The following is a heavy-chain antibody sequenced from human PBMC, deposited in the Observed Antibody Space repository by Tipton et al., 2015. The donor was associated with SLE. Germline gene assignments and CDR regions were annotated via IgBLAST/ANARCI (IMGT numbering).Heavy chain of an antibody. CDR1: GGSFSGYY. Sequence: TLSLTCAVYGGSFSGYYWSWIRQPPGKGLEWIGKINHSGSTNYNPSLKSRVTISLDTSKNQFSLKLSSVTAADTAVYYCARLRAGEGYYFDYWGQGTLVTVSS. D-gene: IGHD7-27*01. CDR3: ARLRAGEGYYFDY. J-gene: IGHJ4*02. V-gene: IGHV4-34*01. CDR2: INHSGST.